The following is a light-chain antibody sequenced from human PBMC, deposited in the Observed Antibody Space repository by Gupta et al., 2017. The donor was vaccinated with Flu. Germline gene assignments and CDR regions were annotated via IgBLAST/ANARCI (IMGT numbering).Light chain of an antibody. CDR1: SSNIWAGYD. J-gene: IGLJ3*02. Sequence: QPVLTQPPSVSGAPGQSVTHACTGSSSNIWAGYDVHWYQQLPGTAPKLLIYGTRNRPSGVPDRFSGSTSGTSASLAITGLQAEDEADYYCQSYDSSLSGSVFGGGTKLTVL. CDR3: QSYDSSLSGSV. V-gene: IGLV1-40*01. CDR2: GTR.